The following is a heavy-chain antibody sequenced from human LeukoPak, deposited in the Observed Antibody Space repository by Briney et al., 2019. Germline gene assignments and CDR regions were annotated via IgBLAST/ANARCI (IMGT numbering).Heavy chain of an antibody. CDR1: GFTFSSYA. D-gene: IGHD4-17*01. J-gene: IGHJ3*02. CDR3: ARDKRGGSLRAGGAFDI. Sequence: GGSLRLSCAASGFTFSSYAMHWVRQAPGKGLEWVAVISYDGSNKYYADSVKGRFTISRDNSKNTLYLQMNSLRAEDTAVYYCARDKRGGSLRAGGAFDIWGQGTMVTVSS. CDR2: ISYDGSNK. V-gene: IGHV3-30-3*01.